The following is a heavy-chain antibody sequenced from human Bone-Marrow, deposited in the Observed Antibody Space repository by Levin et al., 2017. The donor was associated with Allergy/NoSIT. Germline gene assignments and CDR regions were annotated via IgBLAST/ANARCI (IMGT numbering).Heavy chain of an antibody. Sequence: GESLKISCAASGFTFSSYAMHWVRQAPGKGLEWVAVISYDGSNKYYADSVKGRFTISRDNSKNTLYLQMNSLRAEDTAVYYCARGPRPRRDGYNSYYFDYWGQGTLVTVSS. CDR3: ARGPRPRRDGYNSYYFDY. V-gene: IGHV3-30*04. J-gene: IGHJ4*02. D-gene: IGHD5-24*01. CDR2: ISYDGSNK. CDR1: GFTFSSYA.